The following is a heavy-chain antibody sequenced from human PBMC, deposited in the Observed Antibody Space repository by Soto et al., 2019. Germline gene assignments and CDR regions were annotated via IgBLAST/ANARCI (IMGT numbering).Heavy chain of an antibody. D-gene: IGHD3-3*01. J-gene: IGHJ6*02. Sequence: SETLSLTCAVYGGSFSGYYWSWIRQPPGKGLEWIGEINHSGSTNYNPSLKSRVTISVDTSKNQFSLKLSSVTAADTAVYYCARGSKDYDFWSGYYTGYYYYGMDVWGQGTTVTASS. CDR2: INHSGST. CDR1: GGSFSGYY. V-gene: IGHV4-34*01. CDR3: ARGSKDYDFWSGYYTGYYYYGMDV.